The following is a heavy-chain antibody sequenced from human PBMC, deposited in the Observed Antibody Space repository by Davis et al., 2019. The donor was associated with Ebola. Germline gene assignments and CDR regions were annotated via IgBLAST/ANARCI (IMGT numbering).Heavy chain of an antibody. J-gene: IGHJ3*02. Sequence: SETLSLTCAVYGGSFSGYYWSWIRQPPGKGLEWIGEINHSGSTNYNPSLKSRVTISVDTSKNQFSLNLSSVTAADTAVYYCARGVEEYQLLSDAFDIWGQGTMVTVSS. D-gene: IGHD2-2*01. V-gene: IGHV4-34*01. CDR2: INHSGST. CDR3: ARGVEEYQLLSDAFDI. CDR1: GGSFSGYY.